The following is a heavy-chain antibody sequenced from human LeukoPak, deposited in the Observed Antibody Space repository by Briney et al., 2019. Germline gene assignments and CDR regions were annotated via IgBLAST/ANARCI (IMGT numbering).Heavy chain of an antibody. V-gene: IGHV4-39*07. CDR3: ARGPPGGVATTNWFDP. Sequence: TPSETLSLTCTVSGGSISSSSYYWGWIRQPPGKGLEWIGEINHSGSTNYNPSLKSRVTISVDTSKNQFSLKLSSVTAADTAVYYCARGPPGGVATTNWFDPWGQGTLVTVSS. D-gene: IGHD3-3*01. CDR1: GGSISSSSYY. J-gene: IGHJ5*02. CDR2: INHSGST.